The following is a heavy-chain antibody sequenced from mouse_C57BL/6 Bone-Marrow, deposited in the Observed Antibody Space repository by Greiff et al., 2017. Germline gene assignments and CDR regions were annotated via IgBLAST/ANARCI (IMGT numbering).Heavy chain of an antibody. Sequence: VQLQQSGAELVRPGASVKLSCTASGFNIKDDYMHWVKQRPEQGLEWIGWIDPENGDTEYASKFQGKATITADTSSNTASLQLSSLTSEDTAVYYCTPYYSLDYWGQGTTLTVSS. CDR2: IDPENGDT. V-gene: IGHV14-4*01. CDR1: GFNIKDDY. D-gene: IGHD2-12*01. J-gene: IGHJ2*01. CDR3: TPYYSLDY.